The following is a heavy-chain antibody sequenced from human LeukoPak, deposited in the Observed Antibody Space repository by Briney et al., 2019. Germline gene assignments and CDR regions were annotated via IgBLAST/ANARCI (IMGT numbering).Heavy chain of an antibody. V-gene: IGHV3-74*01. D-gene: IGHD5-18*01. J-gene: IGHJ4*02. CDR2: INEDGSIT. CDR3: AGRVTGYSSGYVY. CDR1: GFTFRTYW. Sequence: GGSLRLSCAVSGFTFRTYWMHWVRQVPGEGLVWVSRINEDGSITNYADSVKGRFSISRDNAKNTLYLQMNSLRAEDTAVYYCAGRVTGYSSGYVYWGQGTLVTVSS.